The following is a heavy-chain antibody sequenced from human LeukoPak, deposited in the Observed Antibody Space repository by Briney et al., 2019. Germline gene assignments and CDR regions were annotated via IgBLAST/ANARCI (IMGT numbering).Heavy chain of an antibody. CDR3: AKVGGGAVAGKVIYFDY. CDR1: GFTFSSYG. D-gene: IGHD6-19*01. V-gene: IGHV3-23*01. J-gene: IGHJ4*02. Sequence: GGSLRLSCAASGFTFSSYGMSWVRQAPGKGLEWVSAISGSGGSTYYADSVKGRFTISRDNSKNTLYLQMNSLRAEDTAVYYCAKVGGGAVAGKVIYFDYWGQGTLVTVSS. CDR2: ISGSGGST.